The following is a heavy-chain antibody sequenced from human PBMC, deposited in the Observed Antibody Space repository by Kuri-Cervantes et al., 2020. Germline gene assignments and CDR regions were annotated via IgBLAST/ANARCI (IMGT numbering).Heavy chain of an antibody. CDR1: GGSISSGSYY. CDR3: AREGARGYDNAFDI. V-gene: IGHV4-61*02. CDR2: IYTSGST. D-gene: IGHD3-22*01. J-gene: IGHJ3*02. Sequence: SCTVSGGSISSGSYYWSWIRQPAGKGLEWIGRIYTSGSTNYNPSLKSRVTISVDTSKNQFSLKLSSVTAADTAVYYCAREGARGYDNAFDIWGQGTMVTVSS.